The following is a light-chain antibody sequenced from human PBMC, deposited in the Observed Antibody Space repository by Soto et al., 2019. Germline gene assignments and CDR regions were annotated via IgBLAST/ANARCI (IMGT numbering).Light chain of an antibody. V-gene: IGKV3-20*01. J-gene: IGKJ2*01. CDR2: GSS. CDR3: QQYGSSPPYT. Sequence: EVVLTQSPGTLSLSPGERATLSCRASQSVSNNYFAWYQQKPGQAPRLLIFGSSDRATGIPDRFSGNGSGTDFTLTISRLEPEDFAVYYCQQYGSSPPYTFGQGTKLEIK. CDR1: QSVSNNY.